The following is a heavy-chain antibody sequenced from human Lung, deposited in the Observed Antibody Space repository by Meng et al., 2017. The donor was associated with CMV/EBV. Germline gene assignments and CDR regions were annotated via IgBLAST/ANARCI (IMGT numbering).Heavy chain of an antibody. Sequence: GGSXRLSCAASGFTFSGSAMHWVRQASGKGLEWVGRIRSKANSYATAYAASVKGRFTISRDDSKNTAYLQMNSLKTEDTAVYYCTGYCSSTSCLLYYYYGMDVWXQGTXVTVSS. CDR2: IRSKANSYAT. CDR3: TGYCSSTSCLLYYYYGMDV. V-gene: IGHV3-73*01. D-gene: IGHD2-2*01. J-gene: IGHJ6*02. CDR1: GFTFSGSA.